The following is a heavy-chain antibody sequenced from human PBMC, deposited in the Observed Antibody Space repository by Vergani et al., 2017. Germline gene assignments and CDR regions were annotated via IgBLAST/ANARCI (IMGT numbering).Heavy chain of an antibody. J-gene: IGHJ4*02. CDR1: GFTFSNSA. CDR3: ARETRDTPSSLDY. CDR2: ISGHGDRT. Sequence: EVHLLESGGGQVEAGGSLRLSCVASGFTFSNSAMSWVRQTSGKGLEWVSAISGHGDRTYYADSVKGRFTISRDNSKNTLYLQMNSFRGDDTAVYYCARETRDTPSSLDYWGQGTLVTVSS. V-gene: IGHV3-23*01. D-gene: IGHD5-24*01.